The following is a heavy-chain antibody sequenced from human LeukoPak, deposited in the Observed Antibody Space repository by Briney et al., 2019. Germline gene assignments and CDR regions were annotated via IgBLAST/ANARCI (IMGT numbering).Heavy chain of an antibody. CDR1: GFTFSSYS. CDR2: ISSASNTI. CDR3: ARDGWFGDYNWFDP. J-gene: IGHJ5*02. Sequence: GESLRLSCAASGFTFSSYSMNWVRQAPGKGLEWVSYISSASNTIYYADSVKGRFTISRDNAKNSLYLQMNSLRAEDTAMYYCARDGWFGDYNWFDPWGQGTLVTLSS. D-gene: IGHD3-10*01. V-gene: IGHV3-48*01.